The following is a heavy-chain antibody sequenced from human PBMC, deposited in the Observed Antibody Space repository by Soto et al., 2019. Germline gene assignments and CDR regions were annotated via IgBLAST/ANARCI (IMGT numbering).Heavy chain of an antibody. CDR1: GGSFSGYY. D-gene: IGHD2-21*01. CDR3: ARGLGYCGGDCYKLPGRHYYYMDV. V-gene: IGHV4-34*01. Sequence: SETLSLTCAVYGGSFSGYYWSWIRQPPGKGLEWIGEINHSGSTNYNPSLKSRVTISVDTSKNQFSLKLSSVTAADTAVYYCARGLGYCGGDCYKLPGRHYYYMDVWGKGTTVTVSS. CDR2: INHSGST. J-gene: IGHJ6*03.